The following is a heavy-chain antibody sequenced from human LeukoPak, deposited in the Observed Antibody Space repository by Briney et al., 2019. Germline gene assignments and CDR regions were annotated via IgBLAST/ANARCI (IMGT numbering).Heavy chain of an antibody. V-gene: IGHV3-23*01. CDR1: ASTFSSYS. D-gene: IGHD1-1*01. Sequence: GGSMRLSCAPSASTFSSYSMSCDSHAPGDVLEWVSAISGSGGSTYYADSVKGRFTISRDNSKNTLYLQMNSLRAEDTAVYYWACGDGTTWGPFDYWGQGTLVTVSS. CDR3: ACGDGTTWGPFDY. CDR2: ISGSGGST. J-gene: IGHJ4*02.